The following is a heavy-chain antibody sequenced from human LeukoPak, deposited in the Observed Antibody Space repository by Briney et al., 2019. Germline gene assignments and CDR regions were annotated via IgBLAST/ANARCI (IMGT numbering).Heavy chain of an antibody. Sequence: GGSLRLSCAASGFTFSNYAMSWVRQAPGKGLEWVSAISGSGGSTYYADSVKGRFTISRDNSKNTLYLQMNSLRAEDTAVYYCVRAPLGFWSNSPYFDYWGQGTLVTVSS. V-gene: IGHV3-23*01. CDR3: VRAPLGFWSNSPYFDY. J-gene: IGHJ4*02. CDR2: ISGSGGST. D-gene: IGHD3-3*01. CDR1: GFTFSNYA.